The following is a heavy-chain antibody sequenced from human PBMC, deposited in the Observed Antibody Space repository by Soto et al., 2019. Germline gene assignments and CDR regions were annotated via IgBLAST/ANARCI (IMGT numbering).Heavy chain of an antibody. V-gene: IGHV4-31*03. CDR2: IYYSGST. D-gene: IGHD2-15*01. J-gene: IGHJ5*02. Sequence: QVQLQESGPGLVKPSQTLSLTCTVSGGSISSGGYYWSWIRQHPGKGLEWIGYIYYSGSTYYNPSLKSRVTISVDTSKNTFSLKLSSVTAADTAVYYCARTIVVVVAATSHWFDPWGQGTLVTVSS. CDR1: GGSISSGGYY. CDR3: ARTIVVVVAATSHWFDP.